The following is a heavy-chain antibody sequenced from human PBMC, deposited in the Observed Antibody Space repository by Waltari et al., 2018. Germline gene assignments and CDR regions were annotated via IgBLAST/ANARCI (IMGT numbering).Heavy chain of an antibody. J-gene: IGHJ4*02. D-gene: IGHD3-3*01. CDR1: GFTVSSNY. V-gene: IGHV3-53*01. CDR3: ARVLYLEWPADDY. Sequence: EVQLVESGGGLIQPGGSLRLSCAASGFTVSSNYMSWVRQAPGKGLEWVSVIYSGGSTYYADSVKGRFTISRDNSKNTLYLQMNSLRAEDTAVYYCARVLYLEWPADDYWGQGTLVTVSS. CDR2: IYSGGST.